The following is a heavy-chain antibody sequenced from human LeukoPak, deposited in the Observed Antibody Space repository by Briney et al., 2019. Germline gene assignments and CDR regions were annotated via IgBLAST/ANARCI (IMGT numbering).Heavy chain of an antibody. CDR1: GGTFSSYA. CDR3: ATRTKPFILPFDY. CDR2: IIPIFGTA. V-gene: IGHV1-69*06. D-gene: IGHD2-15*01. Sequence: ASVKVSCKASGGTFSSYAISWVRQAPGQGLEWMGGIIPIFGTAIYAQKFQGRVTMTEDTSTDTAYMELSSLRSEDTAVYYCATRTKPFILPFDYWGQGTLVTVSS. J-gene: IGHJ4*02.